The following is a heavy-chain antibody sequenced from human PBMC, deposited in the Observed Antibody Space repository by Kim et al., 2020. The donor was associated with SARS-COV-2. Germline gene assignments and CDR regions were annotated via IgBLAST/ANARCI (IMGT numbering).Heavy chain of an antibody. CDR3: ARDRRRYCSSTSCYELFDP. D-gene: IGHD2-2*01. J-gene: IGHJ5*02. V-gene: IGHV3-30*01. Sequence: GRFTISRDNSKNTLYLQMNSLRAEDTAVYYCARDRRRYCSSTSCYELFDPWGQGTLVTVSS.